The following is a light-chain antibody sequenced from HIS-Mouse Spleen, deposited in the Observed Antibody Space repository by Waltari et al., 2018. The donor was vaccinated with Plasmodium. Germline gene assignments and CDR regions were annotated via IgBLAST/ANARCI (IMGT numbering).Light chain of an antibody. J-gene: IGKJ4*01. Sequence: EIVLTQSPATLSLSPGERATLSCRASQSVSSYLALYQHKPGQTPRLLIYDASNRATGIPARFSGSGSGTDFTLIISSLEPEDFAVYYCQQRSNWPSLTVGGGTKVEIK. CDR1: QSVSSY. CDR3: QQRSNWPSLT. CDR2: DAS. V-gene: IGKV3-11*01.